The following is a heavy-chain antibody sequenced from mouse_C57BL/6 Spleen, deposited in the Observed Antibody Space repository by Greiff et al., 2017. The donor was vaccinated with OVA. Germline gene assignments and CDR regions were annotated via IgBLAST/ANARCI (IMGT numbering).Heavy chain of an antibody. CDR1: GYTFTDYN. J-gene: IGHJ4*01. D-gene: IGHD1-1*01. Sequence: VQLQQSGPELVKPGASVKIPCKASGYTFTDYNMDWVKQSHGKSLEWIGDINPNNGGTIYNQKFKGKATLTVDKSSSTAYMELRSLTSEDTAVYSCESIRGGYYSSSYYAMDYWGQGTSVTVSS. V-gene: IGHV1-18*01. CDR3: ESIRGGYYSSSYYAMDY. CDR2: INPNNGGT.